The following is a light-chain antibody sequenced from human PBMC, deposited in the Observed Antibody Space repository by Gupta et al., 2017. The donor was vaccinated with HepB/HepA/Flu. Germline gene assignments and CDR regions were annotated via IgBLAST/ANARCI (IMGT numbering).Light chain of an antibody. V-gene: IGKV1-39*01. CDR1: QRISNY. J-gene: IGKJ1*01. Sequence: DIQVTQAPSSLSASVGDTVTITCRASQRISNYLNWYQQKPGKVPNLLIYGTSTLQSGVPSRFSGSGSGTDFTLTISSLQPEDFATYFCQQTDNPPLTFGQGTKVEIK. CDR2: GTS. CDR3: QQTDNPPLT.